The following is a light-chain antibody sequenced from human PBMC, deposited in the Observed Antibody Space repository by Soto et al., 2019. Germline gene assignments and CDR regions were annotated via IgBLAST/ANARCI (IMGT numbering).Light chain of an antibody. CDR1: QSISSW. V-gene: IGKV1-5*03. CDR3: EQNYRHSRT. CDR2: KAS. Sequence: IQMTQSPSTLSASVGDRVTITCRASQSISSWLAWYQQKPGKAPKLLIYKASSLESGVPSRFSGSGSGTEFTLTISSLQPDDIAIYKCEQNYRHSRTFGQWRKV. J-gene: IGKJ1*01.